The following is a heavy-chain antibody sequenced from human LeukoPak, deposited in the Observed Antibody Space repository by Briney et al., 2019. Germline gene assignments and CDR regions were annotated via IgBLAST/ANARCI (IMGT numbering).Heavy chain of an antibody. CDR2: ISYDGSNK. CDR1: GFPFSSYG. V-gene: IGHV3-30*18. J-gene: IGHJ4*02. CDR3: AKGKMASKGIDY. D-gene: IGHD5-24*01. Sequence: GGSLRLSCAASGFPFSSYGMHWVRQAPGKGLEWVAVISYDGSNKYYADSVKGRFTISRDNSKNTLYLQMNSLRAEDTAVYYCAKGKMASKGIDYWGQGTLVTVSS.